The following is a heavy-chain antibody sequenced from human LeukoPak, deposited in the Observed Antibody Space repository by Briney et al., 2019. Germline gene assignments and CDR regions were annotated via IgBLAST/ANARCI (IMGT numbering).Heavy chain of an antibody. Sequence: SGGSLRLSCAASGFTLSSYSMNWVRQAPGKGLEWVSSISSSSSYIYYADSVKGRFTISRDNAKNSLYLQMNSLRAEDTAVYYCARAIGDIVVVPAAIDYWGQGTLVTVSS. CDR1: GFTLSSYS. J-gene: IGHJ4*02. CDR3: ARAIGDIVVVPAAIDY. CDR2: ISSSSSYI. D-gene: IGHD2-2*01. V-gene: IGHV3-21*01.